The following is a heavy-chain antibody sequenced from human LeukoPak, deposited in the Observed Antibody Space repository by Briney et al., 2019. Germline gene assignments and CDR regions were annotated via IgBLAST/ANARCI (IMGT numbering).Heavy chain of an antibody. CDR3: AKDRDDYFDY. J-gene: IGHJ4*02. CDR2: IRYDGSNK. D-gene: IGHD5-24*01. Sequence: GGSLRLSCAASGFTFSSYGMHWVRQAPGKGLEGVAFIRYDGSNKYYSDSVKCRFTISRDNSKNTLYLQVNSLRAEDTAIYYCAKDRDDYFDYWGQGTLVTVSS. V-gene: IGHV3-30*02. CDR1: GFTFSSYG.